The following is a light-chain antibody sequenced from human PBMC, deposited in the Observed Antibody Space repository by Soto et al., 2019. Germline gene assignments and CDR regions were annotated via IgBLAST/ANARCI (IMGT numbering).Light chain of an antibody. V-gene: IGKV3-20*01. Sequence: EIVLTQSPGTLSLSPGERATLSCRASQSVDSTYLTWYQQKPGQAPRLLIYGASGRATGVPDRFSGSGSGTDFTLTISRLEPEDFAVYFCQYYDSFRTFGQGTNVDTK. CDR1: QSVDSTY. CDR2: GAS. J-gene: IGKJ1*01. CDR3: QYYDSFRT.